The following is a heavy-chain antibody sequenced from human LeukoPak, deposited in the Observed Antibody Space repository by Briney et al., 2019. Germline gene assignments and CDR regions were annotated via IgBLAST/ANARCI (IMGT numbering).Heavy chain of an antibody. CDR1: GGSISSYY. V-gene: IGHV4-59*12. J-gene: IGHJ5*02. Sequence: PSETLSLTCTVSGGSISSYYWSWIRQPPGKGLERIGYIYYSGSTNYNPSLKSRVTISVDTSKNQFSLRLSSVTAADTAVYYCARDPGEYYDFWSGYQGWFDPWGQGTLVTVSS. CDR3: ARDPGEYYDFWSGYQGWFDP. D-gene: IGHD3-3*01. CDR2: IYYSGST.